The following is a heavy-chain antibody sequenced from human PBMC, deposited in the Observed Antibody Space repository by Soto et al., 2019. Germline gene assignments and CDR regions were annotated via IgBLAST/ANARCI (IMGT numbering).Heavy chain of an antibody. CDR3: ASGEQVY. CDR1: GFTFSDPY. Sequence: EVHLVESGGNLVQPGGSLRLSCAASGFTFSDPYMDWVRQAPGKGLEWVGRIRNKVNSYTTEYAGSVQGRFTMSRDDSNNSLYLQMNSLKTEDTAVYYCASGEQVYWGQGTMVTVSS. V-gene: IGHV3-72*01. D-gene: IGHD6-13*01. CDR2: IRNKVNSYTT. J-gene: IGHJ4*02.